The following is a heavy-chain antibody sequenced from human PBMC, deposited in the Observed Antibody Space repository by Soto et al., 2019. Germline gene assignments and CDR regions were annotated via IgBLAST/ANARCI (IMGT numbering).Heavy chain of an antibody. Sequence: QVQLVESGGGLVKPGGSLRLSCVASGFTFSDYYMSWIRQAPGKGLEWVSYISSSGSTIYYADSVKGRFTISRDNAKNSLYLQMNSLRAEDTAVYYCARVLRFLEWLSNHYYYYMDVWGKGTTVTVSS. J-gene: IGHJ6*03. D-gene: IGHD3-3*01. CDR1: GFTFSDYY. V-gene: IGHV3-11*01. CDR2: ISSSGSTI. CDR3: ARVLRFLEWLSNHYYYYMDV.